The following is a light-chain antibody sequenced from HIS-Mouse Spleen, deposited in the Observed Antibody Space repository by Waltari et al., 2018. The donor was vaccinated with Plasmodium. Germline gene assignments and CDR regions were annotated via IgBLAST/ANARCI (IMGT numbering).Light chain of an antibody. J-gene: IGLJ3*02. CDR2: EDS. V-gene: IGLV3-10*01. Sequence: SYELTQPPSVSLSPGQTARITCPGDAFPKKSAFWYQQKSGQAPVLVIYEDSKRPSGIPERFSGSSSGTMATLTISGAQVEDEADYYCYSTDSSGNHRVFGGGTKLTVL. CDR3: YSTDSSGNHRV. CDR1: AFPKKS.